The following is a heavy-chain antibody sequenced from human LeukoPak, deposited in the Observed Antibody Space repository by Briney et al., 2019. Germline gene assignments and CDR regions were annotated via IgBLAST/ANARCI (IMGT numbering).Heavy chain of an antibody. CDR2: ISYDGSNK. CDR1: GFTFSSYA. CDR3: ARASPGDAFDI. V-gene: IGHV3-30*04. Sequence: SGGSLRLSCAASGFTFSSYAMHWVRQAPGKGLEWVAVISYDGSNKYYADSVKGRFTISRDNSKNTLYLQMNSLRAEDTAVYYCARASPGDAFDIWGQGTLVTVSS. J-gene: IGHJ3*02.